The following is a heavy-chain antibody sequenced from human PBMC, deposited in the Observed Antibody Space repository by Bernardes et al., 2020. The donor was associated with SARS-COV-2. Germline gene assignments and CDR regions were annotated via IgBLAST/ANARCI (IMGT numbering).Heavy chain of an antibody. CDR2: ISSSSSYI. Sequence: SLRLSCAASGFTFSSYSMNWVRQAPGKGLEWVSSISSSSSYIYYADSVKGRFTISRDNAKNSLYLQMNSLRAEDTAVYYCARDINFLWFGEHYTLWGGGYYYYGMDVWGQGTTVTVSS. CDR3: ARDINFLWFGEHYTLWGGGYYYYGMDV. D-gene: IGHD3-10*01. V-gene: IGHV3-21*01. CDR1: GFTFSSYS. J-gene: IGHJ6*02.